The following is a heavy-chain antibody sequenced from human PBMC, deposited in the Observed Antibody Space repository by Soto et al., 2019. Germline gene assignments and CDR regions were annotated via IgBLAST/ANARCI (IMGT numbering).Heavy chain of an antibody. V-gene: IGHV3-30*03. D-gene: IGHD4-17*01. CDR1: GLTFSSYG. CDR3: ATDRGALRWSVEHYYSGY. J-gene: IGHJ4*02. Sequence: PWGSLRLSCAASGLTFSSYGMHWVRQAPGTGLEWVAVILYDGSKKYYADSMKGRFTISRDNSKNTLYLQMNSLRAEDTALYYCATDRGALRWSVEHYYSGYWGRGSLVTVSP. CDR2: ILYDGSKK.